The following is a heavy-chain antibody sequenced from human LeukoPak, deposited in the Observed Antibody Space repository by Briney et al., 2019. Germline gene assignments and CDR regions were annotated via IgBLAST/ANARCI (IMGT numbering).Heavy chain of an antibody. CDR2: ISWNSGSI. CDR1: GFTFDDHA. Sequence: PGGSLRLSCAASGFTFDDHAMHWVRQAPGKGLEWVSGISWNSGSIGYADSVRGRFTISRDNAKNSLYLQMNSLRAEDTALYYCAKDIGLLGGVYFDYWGQGTLVTVFS. CDR3: AKDIGLLGGVYFDY. D-gene: IGHD2-15*01. V-gene: IGHV3-9*01. J-gene: IGHJ4*02.